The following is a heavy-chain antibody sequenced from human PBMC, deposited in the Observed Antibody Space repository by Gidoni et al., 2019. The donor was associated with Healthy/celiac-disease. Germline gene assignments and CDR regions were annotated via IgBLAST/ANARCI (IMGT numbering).Heavy chain of an antibody. CDR2: ISAYNGNT. J-gene: IGHJ4*02. D-gene: IGHD6-19*01. CDR3: ARDRTLGSGWGNGAFGY. CDR1: GYTFTSYG. V-gene: IGHV1-18*01. Sequence: QVQLVQSGAEVTKPGASVKVYCTASGYTFTSYGISWVRQAPGQGLEWMGWISAYNGNTNDAQKLQGRVTMTTDTSTSTAYMELRSLRSDDTAVYYCARDRTLGSGWGNGAFGYWGQGTLVTVSS.